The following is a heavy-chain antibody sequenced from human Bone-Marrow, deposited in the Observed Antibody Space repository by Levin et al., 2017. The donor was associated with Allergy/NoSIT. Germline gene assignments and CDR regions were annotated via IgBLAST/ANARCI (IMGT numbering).Heavy chain of an antibody. CDR3: TADLPMYGSSPAIDY. CDR1: GINFDKAW. Sequence: GGSLRLSCVTSGINFDKAWMNWVRQVPGKGLKGLEWVARIKSKGDGGTTDYAAPVKGRFGISRDDAKNTLYLQMDSLKSEDTAVYYCTADLPMYGSSPAIDYWGQGTLVTVS. D-gene: IGHD2-8*01. CDR2: IKSKGDGGTT. V-gene: IGHV3-15*01. J-gene: IGHJ4*02.